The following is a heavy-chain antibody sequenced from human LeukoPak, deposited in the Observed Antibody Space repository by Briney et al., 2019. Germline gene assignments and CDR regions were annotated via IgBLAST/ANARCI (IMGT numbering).Heavy chain of an antibody. V-gene: IGHV1-18*01. J-gene: IGHJ6*03. CDR1: GYTFTSYG. D-gene: IGHD2-2*01. CDR3: ARYANYYYYYMDV. Sequence: ASVKVSCKASGYTFTSYGISWVRQAPGQGLEWMGWISAYNGNTNYAQKLQGRVTMTTDTSTSTDYMELRSLRSDDTAVYYCARYANYYYYYMDVWGKGTTVTVSS. CDR2: ISAYNGNT.